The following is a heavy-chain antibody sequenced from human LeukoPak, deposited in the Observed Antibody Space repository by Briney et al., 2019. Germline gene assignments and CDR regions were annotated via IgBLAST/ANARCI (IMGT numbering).Heavy chain of an antibody. V-gene: IGHV4-59*01. D-gene: IGHD3-10*01. CDR3: ARVKYYGSGPFHAFDI. Sequence: PSETLSLTCTVSGGSISSYYWSWIRQPPGKGLEWIGYIYYSGRTNYNPSLKSRVTISVDTSKNQFSLKLSSVTAADTAVYYCARVKYYGSGPFHAFDIWGQGTMVTVSS. J-gene: IGHJ3*02. CDR1: GGSISSYY. CDR2: IYYSGRT.